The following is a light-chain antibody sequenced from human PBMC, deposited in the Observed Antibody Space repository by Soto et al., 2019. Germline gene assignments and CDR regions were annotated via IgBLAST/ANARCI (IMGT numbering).Light chain of an antibody. Sequence: DIQMTQSPSFVSASVGDRVTITCRASQDISTWLAWYQQKPGRAPNLLIYTASSLQSGVPSRFSGSGSGTDFTLTIISLQPEDFATYYFQQANSFPYTFGQGTKLEIK. CDR2: TAS. V-gene: IGKV1-12*01. J-gene: IGKJ2*01. CDR1: QDISTW. CDR3: QQANSFPYT.